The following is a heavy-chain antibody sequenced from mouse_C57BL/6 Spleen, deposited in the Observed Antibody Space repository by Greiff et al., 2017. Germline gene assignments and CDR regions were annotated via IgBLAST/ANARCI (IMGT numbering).Heavy chain of an antibody. CDR3: ARGGPDG. V-gene: IGHV1-82*01. CDR1: GYAFSSSW. CDR2: IYPGDGDT. J-gene: IGHJ1*03. Sequence: QVQLQQSGPELVKPGASVKISCKASGYAFSSSWMNWVKQRPGKGLEWIGRIYPGDGDTNYNGKFKGKATLTADKSSSTAYMQLSSLTSEDSAVYFCARGGPDGWGTGTTVTVSS.